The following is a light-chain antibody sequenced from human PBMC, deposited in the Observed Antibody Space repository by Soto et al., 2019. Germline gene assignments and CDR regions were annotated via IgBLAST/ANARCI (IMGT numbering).Light chain of an antibody. CDR3: SSYTSTTNIYG. CDR2: EVS. CDR1: SSDIGDYDF. Sequence: QSVLTQPASVSGSPGQSITISCTGSSSDIGDYDFVSWYQQHPGKAPKLMIYEVSNRPSGVSTRFSASKSGNTASLTISGLQAEDEATYYCSSYTSTTNIYGFGGGTKVTVL. V-gene: IGLV2-14*01. J-gene: IGLJ1*01.